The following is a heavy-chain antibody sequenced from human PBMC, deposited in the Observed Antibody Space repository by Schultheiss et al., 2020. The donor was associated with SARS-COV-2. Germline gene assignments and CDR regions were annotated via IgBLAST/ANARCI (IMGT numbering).Heavy chain of an antibody. J-gene: IGHJ6*02. Sequence: GGSLRLSCAASGFTFSSYTMSWVRQAPGKGLEWVSYISSSSSTIYYADSVKGRFTISRDNAKNSLYLQMNSLRAEDTAVYYCARVVGDSSGYYYNYYGMDVWGQGTTVTVSS. D-gene: IGHD3-22*01. CDR2: ISSSSSTI. CDR1: GFTFSSYT. V-gene: IGHV3-48*01. CDR3: ARVVGDSSGYYYNYYGMDV.